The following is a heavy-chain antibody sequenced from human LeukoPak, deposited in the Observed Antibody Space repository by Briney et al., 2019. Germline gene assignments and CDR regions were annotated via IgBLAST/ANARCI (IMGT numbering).Heavy chain of an antibody. Sequence: ASVKVSCKASGYTFTSYDINWVRQATGQRLEWMVWMNPNSGNTGYAQKFQASVTMTSNTSISTAYMELSSLRSEDTAVYYCARSPKGELRDSGYDHGFDYWGQGNLVTVSS. CDR3: ARSPKGELRDSGYDHGFDY. CDR2: MNPNSGNT. CDR1: GYTFTSYD. D-gene: IGHD5-12*01. J-gene: IGHJ4*02. V-gene: IGHV1-8*01.